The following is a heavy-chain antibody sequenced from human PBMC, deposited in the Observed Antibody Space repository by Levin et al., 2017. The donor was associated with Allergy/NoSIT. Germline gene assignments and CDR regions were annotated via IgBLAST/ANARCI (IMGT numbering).Heavy chain of an antibody. J-gene: IGHJ4*02. CDR3: ARGEYLSDWWGGGYHFDY. D-gene: IGHD5-12*01. CDR1: GLTVSSNY. V-gene: IGHV3-53*01. CDR2: IYSDGST. Sequence: GESLKISCAASGLTVSSNYMSWVRQAPGKGLEWVSGIYSDGSTYYADSVKGRFIISRDKSKNTLYLQMSSLRAEDTAVYYCARGEYLSDWWGGGYHFDYWGQGTLVTVSS.